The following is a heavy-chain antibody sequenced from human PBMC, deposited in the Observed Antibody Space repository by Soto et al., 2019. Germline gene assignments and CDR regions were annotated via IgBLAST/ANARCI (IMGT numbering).Heavy chain of an antibody. CDR1: GCTFSRYA. CDR2: IIPIFGTA. V-gene: IGHV1-69*06. D-gene: IGHD2-8*01. CDR3: SIEDGRRYCTYGVCYFRRTH. J-gene: IGHJ4*02. Sequence: FSVNVSCKASGCTFSRYANSWLRQAPGPGREWMGGIIPIFGTANYAQKFQGRVTIPADKSTSQAYVELSTQRSEDTALDYCSIEDGRRYCTYGVCYFRRTHWGQGTLVTVSS.